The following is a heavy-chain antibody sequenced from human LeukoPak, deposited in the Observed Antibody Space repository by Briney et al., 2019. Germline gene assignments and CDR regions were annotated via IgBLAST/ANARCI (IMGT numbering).Heavy chain of an antibody. Sequence: SETLSLTCTVSGGSISSYYWNWIRQPPGKGLEWIGSIYYSGSTYYNPSLKSRVTMSVDTSKNQFSLKLSSVTAADTAVYYCARGKLVEGSDYWGQGTLVTVSS. D-gene: IGHD3-9*01. CDR1: GGSISSYY. J-gene: IGHJ4*02. CDR3: ARGKLVEGSDY. CDR2: IYYSGST. V-gene: IGHV4-59*04.